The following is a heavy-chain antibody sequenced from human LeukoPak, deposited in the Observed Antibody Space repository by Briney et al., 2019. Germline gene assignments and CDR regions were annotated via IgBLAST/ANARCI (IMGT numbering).Heavy chain of an antibody. Sequence: PGGSLRLSCAASGFIFSDYYMDWVRQAPGKRLEWVGRTRNKANSYTTEYAASVKGRFTISRDDSKNSLYLQMNSLKTEDTAVYYCATDLRGSGSSSYFDYWGQGTLVTVSS. J-gene: IGHJ4*02. CDR1: GFIFSDYY. CDR3: ATDLRGSGSSSYFDY. D-gene: IGHD3-10*01. CDR2: TRNKANSYTT. V-gene: IGHV3-72*01.